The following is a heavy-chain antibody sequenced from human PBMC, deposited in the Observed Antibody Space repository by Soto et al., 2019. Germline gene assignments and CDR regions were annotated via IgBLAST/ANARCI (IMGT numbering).Heavy chain of an antibody. V-gene: IGHV4-30-2*01. CDR1: GGSISDGGHA. CDR3: ACNYDADAFDI. CDR2: IYQSGSA. D-gene: IGHD3-22*01. Sequence: QLQLRESASRLVKPSQTLSLTCAVSGGSISDGGHAWTWIRQPPGKGLEWIGYIYQSGSAYYTPSLKSRVTISMDKSKNHIYLTLKSVTAADTAIDYCACNYDADAFDIWGQGTMVPVSS. J-gene: IGHJ3*02.